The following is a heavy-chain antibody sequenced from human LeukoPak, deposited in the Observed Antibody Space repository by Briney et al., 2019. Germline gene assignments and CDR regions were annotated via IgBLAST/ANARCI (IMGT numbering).Heavy chain of an antibody. CDR3: ARRNPYCSSTSCYQSPWFDP. J-gene: IGHJ5*02. D-gene: IGHD2-2*01. CDR2: IYYSGST. Sequence: SETLSLTCTFSGGSISSYYWSWIRQPPGRGVEWIGYIYYSGSTNYNPSLKSRVTISVDTSKNQFSLKLSSVTAADTAVYYCARRNPYCSSTSCYQSPWFDPWGQGTLVTVSS. V-gene: IGHV4-59*08. CDR1: GGSISSYY.